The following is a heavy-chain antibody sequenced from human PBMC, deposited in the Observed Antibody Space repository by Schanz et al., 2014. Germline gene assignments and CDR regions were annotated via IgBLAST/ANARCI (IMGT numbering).Heavy chain of an antibody. CDR2: ISYHGSEK. D-gene: IGHD3-16*02. CDR3: AKYRYSVFDFDY. J-gene: IGHJ4*02. V-gene: IGHV3-30*18. Sequence: VQLVESGGGLVQPGGSLRLSCAASGFSFSTHAMSWVRQAPGQGLEWVAVISYHGSEKYYADSVKGRFTISRDNSKNTLYLQMNSLRAEDTAIYYCAKYRYSVFDFDYWGQGTLVTVSS. CDR1: GFSFSTHA.